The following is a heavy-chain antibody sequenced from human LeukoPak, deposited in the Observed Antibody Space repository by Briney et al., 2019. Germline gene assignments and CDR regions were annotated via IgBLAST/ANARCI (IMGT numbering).Heavy chain of an antibody. J-gene: IGHJ4*02. CDR1: GFTFSSYG. Sequence: QPGGSLRLSCAASGFTFSSYGMHWVRQAPGKGLEWVAVIWYDGSNKYYADSVKGRFTISRDNSKNTLYLQMNSLRAEDTAVYYCAKARGGYCSGGSCLPQFWGQGTLVTVSS. D-gene: IGHD2-15*01. CDR3: AKARGGYCSGGSCLPQF. V-gene: IGHV3-33*06. CDR2: IWYDGSNK.